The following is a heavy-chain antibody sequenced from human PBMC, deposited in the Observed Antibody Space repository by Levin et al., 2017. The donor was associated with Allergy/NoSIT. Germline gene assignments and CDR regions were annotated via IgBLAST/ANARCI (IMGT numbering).Heavy chain of an antibody. D-gene: IGHD6-19*01. CDR3: ARERSIAVAASFDY. V-gene: IGHV4-61*02. J-gene: IGHJ4*02. Sequence: LSQTLSLPCTVYGASTRSGSYYWTWIRQPAGKGLEWIGRTYISGSTDHNPSLKTRVSISLDTSKNQFSLKLNSVTAADTAVYYCARERSIAVAASFDYWGQGTLVTVSS. CDR2: TYISGST. CDR1: GASTRSGSYY.